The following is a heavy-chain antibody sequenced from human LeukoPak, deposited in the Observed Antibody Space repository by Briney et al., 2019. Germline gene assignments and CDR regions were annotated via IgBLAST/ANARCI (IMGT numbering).Heavy chain of an antibody. Sequence: PGGSLRLSCAASGFTFSSYGMHWVRQAPGKGLEWVAVIWYDGSNKYYADSVKGRFTISRDNSKNTLYLQMNSLRAEDTAVYYCARDESADSSSWYDFDYWGQGTLVTVSS. D-gene: IGHD6-13*01. CDR3: ARDESADSSSWYDFDY. CDR2: IWYDGSNK. V-gene: IGHV3-33*01. CDR1: GFTFSSYG. J-gene: IGHJ4*02.